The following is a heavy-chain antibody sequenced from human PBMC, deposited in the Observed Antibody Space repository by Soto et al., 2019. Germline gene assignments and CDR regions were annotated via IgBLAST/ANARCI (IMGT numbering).Heavy chain of an antibody. D-gene: IGHD4-17*01. Sequence: PSETLSLTCTVSGGSISSGDYYWSWIRQPPGKGLEWIGYIYYSGSTYYNPSLKSRVTISVDTSKNQFSLKLSSVTAADTAVYYCAREGAGGADYGGNDDAFDIWGQGTMVTVSS. CDR2: IYYSGST. V-gene: IGHV4-30-4*01. CDR1: GGSISSGDYY. CDR3: AREGAGGADYGGNDDAFDI. J-gene: IGHJ3*02.